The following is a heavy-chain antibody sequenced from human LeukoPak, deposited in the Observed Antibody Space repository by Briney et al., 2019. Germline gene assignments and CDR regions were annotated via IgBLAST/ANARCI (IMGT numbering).Heavy chain of an antibody. V-gene: IGHV3-33*01. Sequence: QPGGSLRLSCAASGFTFSSYGMHWVRQAPGKGLEWVAVIWFDGSNKYYADSVKGRFTISRDNSKNTLYLQMNSLRGEDTAVYYCARPDYDSSGYADYWGQGTLVTVSS. CDR3: ARPDYDSSGYADY. D-gene: IGHD3-22*01. J-gene: IGHJ4*02. CDR1: GFTFSSYG. CDR2: IWFDGSNK.